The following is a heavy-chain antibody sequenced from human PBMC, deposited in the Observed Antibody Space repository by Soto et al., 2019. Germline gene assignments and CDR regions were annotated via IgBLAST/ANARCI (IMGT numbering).Heavy chain of an antibody. CDR1: GFTFSSYG. V-gene: IGHV3-30*18. J-gene: IGHJ2*01. Sequence: QVQLVESGGGVVQPGRSLRLSCAASGFTFSSYGMHWVRQAPGKGLEWVADISYDGSNKYYPDSVKGRFTISRDNSKNTLYLQMNSGRVEDTAVYYCAKDADSSGWSVGYFDLWGRGTLVTVSS. CDR2: ISYDGSNK. CDR3: AKDADSSGWSVGYFDL. D-gene: IGHD6-19*01.